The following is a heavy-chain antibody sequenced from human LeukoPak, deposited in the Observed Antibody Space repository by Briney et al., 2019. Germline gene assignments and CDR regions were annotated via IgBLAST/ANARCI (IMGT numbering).Heavy chain of an antibody. V-gene: IGHV4-39*07. J-gene: IGHJ3*02. CDR1: GGSISSSSYY. CDR2: IYYSGST. D-gene: IGHD6-19*01. CDR3: ARAFSSGWYLGSAREDAFDI. Sequence: KSSETLSLTCTVSGGSISSSSYYWGWIRQPPGKGLEWIGSIYYSGSTYYNPSLKSRVTISVDTSKNQFSLKLSSVTAADTAVYYCARAFSSGWYLGSAREDAFDIRGQGTMVTVSS.